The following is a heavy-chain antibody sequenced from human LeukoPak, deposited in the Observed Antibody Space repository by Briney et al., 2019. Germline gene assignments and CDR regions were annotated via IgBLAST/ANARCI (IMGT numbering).Heavy chain of an antibody. Sequence: SETLSLTCTVSGDSLSSYYWSWIRHPPGKGLEWSGYIYYSGSTNYNPSLKSRGPISVETAKQQIPLKLNSVTAADTAVYYCARTTEGYCRGRSCYSYYYYMDVWGKGTTVTVSS. V-gene: IGHV4-59*01. CDR2: IYYSGST. CDR3: ARTTEGYCRGRSCYSYYYYMDV. CDR1: GDSLSSYY. J-gene: IGHJ6*03. D-gene: IGHD2-15*01.